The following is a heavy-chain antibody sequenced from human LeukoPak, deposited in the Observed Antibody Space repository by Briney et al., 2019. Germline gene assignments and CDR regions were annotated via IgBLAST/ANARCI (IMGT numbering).Heavy chain of an antibody. V-gene: IGHV3-33*01. CDR1: GFTFSSYG. Sequence: AGGSLRLSCAASGFTFSSYGMHWVRQAPGKGLEWVAVIWYDGSNKYYADSVKGRFTISRDNSKNTLYLRMNSLRAEDTAVYYCARDQTKYCSGGSCYYFDYWGQGTLVTVSS. CDR3: ARDQTKYCSGGSCYYFDY. J-gene: IGHJ4*02. D-gene: IGHD2-15*01. CDR2: IWYDGSNK.